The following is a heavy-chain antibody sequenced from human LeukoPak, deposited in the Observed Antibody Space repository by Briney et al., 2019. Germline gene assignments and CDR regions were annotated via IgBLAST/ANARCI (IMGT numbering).Heavy chain of an antibody. CDR2: ISSSSSYI. J-gene: IGHJ3*02. CDR1: GFTFSSYS. V-gene: IGHV3-21*01. CDR3: ARAYCGGDCYPDAFDI. D-gene: IGHD2-21*01. Sequence: PGGSLRLSCAASGFTFSSYSMNWVRQAPGKGLEWVSSISSSSSYIYYADSVKGRFTISRDNAKNSLYLQMNSLRAEDTAVYYCARAYCGGDCYPDAFDIWGQGTMVTVSS.